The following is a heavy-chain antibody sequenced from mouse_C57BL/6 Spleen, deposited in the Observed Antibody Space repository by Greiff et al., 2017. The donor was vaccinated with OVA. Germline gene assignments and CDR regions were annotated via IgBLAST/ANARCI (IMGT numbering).Heavy chain of an antibody. D-gene: IGHD2-3*01. CDR2: IHPNSGST. Sequence: QVQLQQPGAELVKPGASVKLSCKASGYTFTSYWMHWVKQRPGQGLEWIGMIHPNSGSTNYNEKFKSKATLTVDKSSSTAYMQLSSLTSEDSAVYYCARSVDGYYAWLDYGGQGTLVTVSA. CDR1: GYTFTSYW. J-gene: IGHJ3*01. CDR3: ARSVDGYYAWLDY. V-gene: IGHV1-64*01.